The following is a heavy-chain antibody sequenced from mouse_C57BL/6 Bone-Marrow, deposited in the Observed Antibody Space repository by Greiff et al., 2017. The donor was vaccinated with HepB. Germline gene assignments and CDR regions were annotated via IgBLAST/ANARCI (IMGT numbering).Heavy chain of an antibody. J-gene: IGHJ2*01. CDR1: GFTFSSYG. CDR2: ISSGGSYT. D-gene: IGHD1-1*01. Sequence: EVQVVESGGDLVKPGGSLKLSCAASGFTFSSYGMSWVRQTPDKRLEWVATISSGGSYTYYPDSVKGRFTISRDNAKNTLYLQMSSLKSEDTAMYYCAVTTVVEDYFDYWGQGTTLTVSS. CDR3: AVTTVVEDYFDY. V-gene: IGHV5-6*01.